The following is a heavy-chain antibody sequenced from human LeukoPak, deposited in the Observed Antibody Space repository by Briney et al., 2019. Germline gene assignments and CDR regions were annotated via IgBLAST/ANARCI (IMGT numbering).Heavy chain of an antibody. D-gene: IGHD6-13*01. Sequence: PGGSLRLSCAASGFTLSNAWMSWVRQAPGKGLEWVGRIKSKTDGGTTDYAAPVKGRFTISRDDSKNTLYLQMNSLKTEDTAVYYCTTDPGSGSWYAHFDYWGQGTLVTVSS. V-gene: IGHV3-15*01. CDR2: IKSKTDGGTT. J-gene: IGHJ4*02. CDR3: TTDPGSGSWYAHFDY. CDR1: GFTLSNAW.